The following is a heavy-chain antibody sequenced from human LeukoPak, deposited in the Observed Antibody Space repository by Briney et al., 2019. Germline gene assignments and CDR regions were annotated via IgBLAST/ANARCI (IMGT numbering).Heavy chain of an antibody. Sequence: GASLEISWKGSGYSFTSYWIGLVRPVPGKGLEGMGIIYPGDSDTRYSPSFQGQVTISADKSISTAYLQWSSLKASDTAMYYCARHIHGVDAFDIWGQGTMVTVSS. CDR1: GYSFTSYW. V-gene: IGHV5-51*01. J-gene: IGHJ3*02. CDR2: IYPGDSDT. CDR3: ARHIHGVDAFDI. D-gene: IGHD4-17*01.